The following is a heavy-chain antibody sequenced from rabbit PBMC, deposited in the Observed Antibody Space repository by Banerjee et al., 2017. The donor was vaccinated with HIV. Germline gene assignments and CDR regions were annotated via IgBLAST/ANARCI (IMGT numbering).Heavy chain of an antibody. D-gene: IGHD1-1*01. V-gene: IGHV1S40*01. CDR2: IATGSGNT. J-gene: IGHJ4*01. CDR3: ARDPYGSTSHYYNL. CDR1: GFSFSSNA. Sequence: QSLEESGGDLVKPGASLTLTCTASGFSFSSNAMCWVRQAPGKGLEWIGCIATGSGNTYYASWAKGRFTISKTPSTTVTLQMTSLTAADTATYFCARDPYGSTSHYYNLWGPGTLVTVS.